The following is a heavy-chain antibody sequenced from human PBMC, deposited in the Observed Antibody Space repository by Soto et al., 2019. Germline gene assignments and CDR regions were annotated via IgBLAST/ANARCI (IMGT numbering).Heavy chain of an antibody. D-gene: IGHD3-10*01. CDR1: GFTFSSYA. CDR3: TTARLWFGELLYPFDY. V-gene: IGHV3-23*01. Sequence: EVQLLESGGGLVQPGGSLRLSCAASGFTFSSYAMSWVRQAPGKGLEWVSAISGSGGSTYYADSVKGRFTISRDNSKNTLYLQMNSLKTEDTAVYYCTTARLWFGELLYPFDYWGQGTLVTVSS. J-gene: IGHJ4*02. CDR2: ISGSGGST.